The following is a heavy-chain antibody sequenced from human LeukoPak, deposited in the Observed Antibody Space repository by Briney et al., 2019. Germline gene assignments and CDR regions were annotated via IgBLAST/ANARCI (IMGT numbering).Heavy chain of an antibody. CDR1: GFIVSGDS. CDR3: ARGRGRGRDSPWFDY. Sequence: GGSLRLSCAASGFIVSGDSMSWVRQAPGKGLEWVSVIYSDGSTYYADSVKGRFTISRDNSKNTLDLQMTGLRAEDTAVYYCARGRGRGRDSPWFDYWGQGTLVTVSS. J-gene: IGHJ4*02. CDR2: IYSDGST. D-gene: IGHD1-26*01. V-gene: IGHV3-53*01.